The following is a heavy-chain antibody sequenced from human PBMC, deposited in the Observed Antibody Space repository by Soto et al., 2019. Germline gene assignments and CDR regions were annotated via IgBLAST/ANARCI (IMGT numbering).Heavy chain of an antibody. CDR1: GFTFSSYG. J-gene: IGHJ6*02. CDR3: AKDYRYCSSTSCYPRFAYYYYGMDV. D-gene: IGHD2-2*01. V-gene: IGHV3-30*18. Sequence: PGGSLRLSCAASGFTFSSYGMHWVRQAPGKGLEWVAVISYDGSNKYYADSVKGRFTISRDNSKNTPYLQMNSLRAEDTAVYYCAKDYRYCSSTSCYPRFAYYYYGMDVWGQGTTVTVSS. CDR2: ISYDGSNK.